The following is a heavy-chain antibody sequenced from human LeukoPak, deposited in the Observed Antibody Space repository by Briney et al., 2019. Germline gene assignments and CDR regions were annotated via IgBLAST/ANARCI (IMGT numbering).Heavy chain of an antibody. V-gene: IGHV4-30-4*08. CDR3: ARDLERYCSSTSCYQAAFDI. D-gene: IGHD2-2*01. Sequence: SETLSLTCTVSGGSISSYYWSWIRQPPGKGLEWIGYIYYSGSTYYNPSLKSRVTISVDTSKNQFSLKLSSVTAADTAVYYCARDLERYCSSTSCYQAAFDIWGQGTMVTVSS. CDR2: IYYSGST. J-gene: IGHJ3*02. CDR1: GGSISSYY.